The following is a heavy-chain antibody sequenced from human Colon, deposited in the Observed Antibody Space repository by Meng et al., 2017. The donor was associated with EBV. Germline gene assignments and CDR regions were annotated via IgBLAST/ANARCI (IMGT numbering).Heavy chain of an antibody. CDR2: IYHSGST. CDR3: ARRRGGSGRDC. Sequence: QASGHVSCKPSGTLSLTSAVSGGSHSSKGYYGDWVRQPPGKGLEWIGAIYHSGSTSYNPSLQSRVTMFVDTSKNQFSLMLTSVTATDTAVYYCARRRGGSGRDCWGQGTLVTVSS. J-gene: IGHJ4*02. D-gene: IGHD3-10*01. CDR1: GGSHSSKGYY. V-gene: IGHV4-39*01.